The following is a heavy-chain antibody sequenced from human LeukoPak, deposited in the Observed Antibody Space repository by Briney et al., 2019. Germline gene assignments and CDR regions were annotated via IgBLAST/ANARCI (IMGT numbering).Heavy chain of an antibody. CDR2: ISSNGATT. D-gene: IGHD6-6*01. CDR3: VKDRSIAAPNNDFFDS. CDR1: GFTFSSYS. Sequence: GGSLRLSCAASGFTFSSYSMNWVRQAPGKGLEFVSHISSNGATTYYADSVKGRFTISRDNSKNTLYLQMSSLRADDTAVYYCVKDRSIAAPNNDFFDSWGQGVLVTVSS. V-gene: IGHV3-64D*06. J-gene: IGHJ4*02.